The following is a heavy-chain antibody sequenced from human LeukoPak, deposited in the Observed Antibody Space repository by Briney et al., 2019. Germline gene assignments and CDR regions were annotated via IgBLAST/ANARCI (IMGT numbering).Heavy chain of an antibody. CDR1: GGTFSSYA. J-gene: IGHJ4*02. D-gene: IGHD2-15*01. Sequence: KVSCKASGGTFSSYAISWVRQAPGRGLEWMGGIIPIFDTANYAQKFQGRVTITADKSTSTDYMELSSMRSEDTAVYYCARDCSGGSCYYSYWGQGTLVTVSS. CDR3: ARDCSGGSCYYSY. CDR2: IIPIFDTA. V-gene: IGHV1-69*06.